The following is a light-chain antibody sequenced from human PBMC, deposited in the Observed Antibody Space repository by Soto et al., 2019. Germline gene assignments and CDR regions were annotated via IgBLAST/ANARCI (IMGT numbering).Light chain of an antibody. Sequence: EIVMTHSQATLSVSPGERATLSCSASQSVSSNLAWYQQKPGQAPRLLIYGASTRATGIPARFSGSGSGTEFTLTISSLQSEDFAIYYCQQRNVWPPVTFGQGTRLEI. CDR1: QSVSSN. V-gene: IGKV3-15*01. CDR2: GAS. CDR3: QQRNVWPPVT. J-gene: IGKJ5*01.